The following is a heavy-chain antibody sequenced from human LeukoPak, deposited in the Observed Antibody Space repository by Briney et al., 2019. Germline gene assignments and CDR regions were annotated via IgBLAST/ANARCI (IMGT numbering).Heavy chain of an antibody. J-gene: IGHJ4*02. CDR1: GYTFTGYY. D-gene: IGHD3-22*01. CDR2: INPSGGNT. V-gene: IGHV1-46*01. CDR3: ARAKGITMIVGDSAADY. Sequence: AASVKVSCKASGYTFTGYYMHWVRQAPGQGLEWMGIINPSGGNTNYAQKLQGRVTMTTDTSTSTAYMELRSLRSDDTAVYYCARAKGITMIVGDSAADYWGQGTLVTVSS.